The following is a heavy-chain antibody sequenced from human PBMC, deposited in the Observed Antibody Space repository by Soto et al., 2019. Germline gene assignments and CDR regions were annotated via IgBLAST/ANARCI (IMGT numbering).Heavy chain of an antibody. CDR1: GFTFNTLE. CDR2: ISDDSSRT. CDR3: VTGGWLDF. D-gene: IGHD3-16*01. V-gene: IGHV3-23*01. Sequence: PGGSLRLSCAASGFTFNTLEMSWVRQAPGRGLEWVAFISDDSSRTYYADAVKGRSTISRDNSKYSLYLQMTSLTAEETAVYACVTGGWLDFGGQRPLVTVSS. J-gene: IGHJ5*01.